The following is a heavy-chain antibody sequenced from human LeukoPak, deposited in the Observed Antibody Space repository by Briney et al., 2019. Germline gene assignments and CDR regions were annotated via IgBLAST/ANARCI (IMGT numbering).Heavy chain of an antibody. V-gene: IGHV4-4*07. J-gene: IGHJ4*02. CDR3: ARDGYSGNDGL. D-gene: IGHD5-12*01. CDR1: GGSISNYY. CDR2: ISLSGTT. Sequence: SETLSLTCTVSGGSISNYYWSWIRQSAGKGLEWIGHISLSGTTNFNPSLKSRVTISVDTSKNQFSLKLSSVTAADTAVYYCARDGYSGNDGLWGQGTLVTVSS.